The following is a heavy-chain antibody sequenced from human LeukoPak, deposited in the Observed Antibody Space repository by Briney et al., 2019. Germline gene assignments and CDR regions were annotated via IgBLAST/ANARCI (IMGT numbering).Heavy chain of an antibody. J-gene: IGHJ4*02. V-gene: IGHV1-2*02. D-gene: IGHD3-22*01. CDR1: GYTFTGHY. Sequence: ASVKVSCKASGYTFTGHYMHWVRQAPGQGREWMGWINPNSGDTNYAQKFQDRVTMTRDTSISTAYMELSRLGSDDTAVYYCAREHNTGYHDSSGHDYWGQGTLVTVSS. CDR2: INPNSGDT. CDR3: AREHNTGYHDSSGHDY.